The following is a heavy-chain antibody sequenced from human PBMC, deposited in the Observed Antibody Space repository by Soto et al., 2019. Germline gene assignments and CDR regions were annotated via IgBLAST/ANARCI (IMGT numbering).Heavy chain of an antibody. V-gene: IGHV4-39*01. CDR3: ARSHYSDGFLIDY. Sequence: TLSLTCSVSGDSITTNSYYWHWIQQAPWKGLQLIGNLYPTGTTFSDPSLTSRVFISGAASRNKFALRLTSVTAADTAVYYCARSHYSDGFLIDYWVPGIMVT. CDR1: GDSITTNSYY. J-gene: IGHJ4*02. D-gene: IGHD4-4*01. CDR2: LYPTGTT.